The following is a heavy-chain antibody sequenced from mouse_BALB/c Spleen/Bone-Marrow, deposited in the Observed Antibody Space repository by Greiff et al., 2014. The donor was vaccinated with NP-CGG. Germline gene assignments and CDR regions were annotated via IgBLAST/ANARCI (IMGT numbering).Heavy chain of an antibody. CDR2: INPSNGGT. Sequence: QVHVKQSGAELVKPGASVKLSCKASGYTFTSYYMYWVKQRPGQGLEWIGEINPSNGGTNFNEKFKSKATLTVDKSSSTAYMQLSSLTFEDSAIYYCTRPYYGYGGYAYWGQGTQVTVSA. V-gene: IGHV1S81*02. CDR1: GYTFTSYY. J-gene: IGHJ3*01. CDR3: TRPYYGYGGYAY. D-gene: IGHD1-2*01.